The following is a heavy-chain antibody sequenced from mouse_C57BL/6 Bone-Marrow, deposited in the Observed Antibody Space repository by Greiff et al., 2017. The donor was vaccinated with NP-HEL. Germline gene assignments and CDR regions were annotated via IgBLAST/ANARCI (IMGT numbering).Heavy chain of an antibody. V-gene: IGHV7-1*01. CDR3: ARDAWGYGSSYDWYFDV. J-gene: IGHJ1*03. D-gene: IGHD1-1*01. CDR2: SRNKANDYTT. Sequence: EVKLMESGGGLVQSGRSLRLSCATSGFTFSDFYMEWVRQAPGKGLEWIAASRNKANDYTTEYSASVKGRFIVSRDTSQSILYLQMKSLRAEDTAIYYCARDAWGYGSSYDWYFDVWGTGTTVTVSS. CDR1: GFTFSDFY.